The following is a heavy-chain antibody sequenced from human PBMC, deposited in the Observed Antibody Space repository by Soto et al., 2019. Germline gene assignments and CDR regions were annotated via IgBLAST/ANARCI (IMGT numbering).Heavy chain of an antibody. CDR2: ISYDGSNK. D-gene: IGHD6-6*01. Sequence: QVQLVESGGGVVQPGRSLRLSCAASGFTFSSYAIHWVRQAPGKGLEWVAVISYDGSNKYYADSVKGRFTISRDNSKNTLYLQMNSLRAEDTAVYYCARSSSSGGYYYYGMDVWGQGTTVTVSS. CDR3: ARSSSSGGYYYYGMDV. J-gene: IGHJ6*02. V-gene: IGHV3-30-3*01. CDR1: GFTFSSYA.